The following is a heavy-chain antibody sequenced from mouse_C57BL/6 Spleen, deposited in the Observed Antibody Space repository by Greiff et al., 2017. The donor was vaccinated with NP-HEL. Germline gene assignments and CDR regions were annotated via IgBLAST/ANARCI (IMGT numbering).Heavy chain of an antibody. J-gene: IGHJ4*01. CDR3: ARHEGIYDGYHGAMDY. CDR1: GYTFTEYT. V-gene: IGHV1-62-2*01. CDR2: FYPGSGSI. D-gene: IGHD2-3*01. Sequence: QVQLQQSGAELVKPGASVKLSCKASGYTFTEYTIHWVKQRSGQGLEWIGWFYPGSGSIKYNEKFKDKATLTADKSSSTVYMGLSRLTSEDSAVYFCARHEGIYDGYHGAMDYWGQGTSVTVSS.